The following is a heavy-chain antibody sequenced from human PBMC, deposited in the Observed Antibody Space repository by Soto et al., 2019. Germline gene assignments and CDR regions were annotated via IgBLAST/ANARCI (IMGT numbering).Heavy chain of an antibody. Sequence: GGSLRLSCAASGFTFSSYWMSWVRQAPGKGLEWVANIKQDGSEKYYVDSVKGRFTISRDNAKNSLYLQMNSLRAEDTAVYYCARDLHRSWSSWSPSLDYWGQGTLVTVSS. J-gene: IGHJ4*02. D-gene: IGHD6-13*01. CDR3: ARDLHRSWSSWSPSLDY. CDR1: GFTFSSYW. V-gene: IGHV3-7*01. CDR2: IKQDGSEK.